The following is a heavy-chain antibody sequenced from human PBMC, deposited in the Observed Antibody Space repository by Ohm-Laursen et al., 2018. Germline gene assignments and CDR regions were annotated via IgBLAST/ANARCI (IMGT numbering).Heavy chain of an antibody. CDR3: ARQWRTSIVFDY. V-gene: IGHV4-59*07. CDR2: IYHTGST. Sequence: SDTLSLTCTVSGASITSYSWSWIRQPPGKGLEWIGFIYHTGSTDHNPSLKSRVTISLDTSKDQFSLKLTSVTAADTAVYYCARQWRTSIVFDYWGQGALVSVSS. CDR1: GASITSYS. D-gene: IGHD3-16*02. J-gene: IGHJ4*02.